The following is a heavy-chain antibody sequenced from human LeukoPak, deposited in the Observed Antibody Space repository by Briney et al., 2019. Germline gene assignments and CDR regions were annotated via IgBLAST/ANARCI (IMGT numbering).Heavy chain of an antibody. CDR3: ARGPYGSGSYY. CDR2: IYYSGTT. CDR1: GGSISSGGYY. D-gene: IGHD3-10*01. J-gene: IGHJ4*02. Sequence: SQTLALTCTVSGGSISSGGYYWSWIRQPPGKGLEWIGYIYYSGTTYYNPSLKSRVTISVDTSKNQFSLKLTSVTAADTAVYYCARGPYGSGSYYWGQGTLVTVSS. V-gene: IGHV4-30-4*01.